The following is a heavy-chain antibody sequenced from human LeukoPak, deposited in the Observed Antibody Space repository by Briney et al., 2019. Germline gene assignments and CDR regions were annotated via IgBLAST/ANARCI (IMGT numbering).Heavy chain of an antibody. D-gene: IGHD1-26*01. Sequence: PSQTLSLTCTVSGGSISSGGYYWSWIRQHPGKGLEWIGYIYYSGSTYYNPSLKSRVTISVDTSKNQFSLKLSSVTAADTAVYYCARGRGSWADAFDIWGQGTMVTVSS. CDR3: ARGRGSWADAFDI. CDR2: IYYSGST. CDR1: GGSISSGGYY. J-gene: IGHJ3*02. V-gene: IGHV4-31*03.